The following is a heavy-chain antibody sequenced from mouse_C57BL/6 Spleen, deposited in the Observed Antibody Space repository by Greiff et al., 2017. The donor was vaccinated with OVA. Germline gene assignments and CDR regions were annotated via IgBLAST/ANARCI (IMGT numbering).Heavy chain of an antibody. Sequence: QVQLKQPGAELVKPGASVKLSCKASGYTFTSYWMQWVKQRPGQGLEWIGEIDPSDSYTNYNQKFKGKATLTVDTSSSTAYMQLSSLTSEDSAVYYCARITTVVAKEGYFDVWGTGTTVTVSS. CDR3: ARITTVVAKEGYFDV. V-gene: IGHV1-50*01. CDR1: GYTFTSYW. D-gene: IGHD1-1*01. J-gene: IGHJ1*03. CDR2: IDPSDSYT.